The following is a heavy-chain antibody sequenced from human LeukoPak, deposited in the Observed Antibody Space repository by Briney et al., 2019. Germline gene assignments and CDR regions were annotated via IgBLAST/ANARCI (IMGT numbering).Heavy chain of an antibody. CDR2: IYYSGST. J-gene: IGHJ5*02. Sequence: PSETLSLTCTVSGGSISSYYWSWIRQPPGKGLEWLGYIYYSGSTNYNPFLKSRVTISVDTSKNQFSLKLSSVTAADTAVYYCARSVNYYGSGSYYDTTGPWGQGTLVTVSS. V-gene: IGHV4-59*01. CDR1: GGSISSYY. D-gene: IGHD3-10*01. CDR3: ARSVNYYGSGSYYDTTGP.